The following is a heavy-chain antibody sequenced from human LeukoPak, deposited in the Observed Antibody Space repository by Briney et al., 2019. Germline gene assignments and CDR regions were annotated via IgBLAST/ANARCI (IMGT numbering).Heavy chain of an antibody. V-gene: IGHV7-4-1*02. CDR1: GYTFTSYA. CDR3: ARALRGVVARYYMDV. Sequence: GASVKVSCKASGYTFTSYAMTWVRQTPGQGLEWMGWINTNTGNPTYAQGFTGRFVFSLDTSVSTAYLQISSLKAEDTAVYYCARALRGVVARYYMDVWGKGTTVTVSS. D-gene: IGHD2-15*01. CDR2: INTNTGNP. J-gene: IGHJ6*03.